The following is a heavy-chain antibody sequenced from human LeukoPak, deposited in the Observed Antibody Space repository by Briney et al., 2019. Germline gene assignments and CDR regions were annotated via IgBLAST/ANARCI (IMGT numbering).Heavy chain of an antibody. V-gene: IGHV4-39*01. D-gene: IGHD1-20*01. CDR2: IFYSGST. J-gene: IGHJ4*02. Sequence: SETLSLTCSVSGGSISSSNYFWGWIRQPPGQGLEWFGSIFYSGSTYYNPSLKGRVTISVDTSKNQFSLKLSSVTATDTAVYYCASVDYNWNYFHFWGQGTLVTVSS. CDR1: GGSISSSNYF. CDR3: ASVDYNWNYFHF.